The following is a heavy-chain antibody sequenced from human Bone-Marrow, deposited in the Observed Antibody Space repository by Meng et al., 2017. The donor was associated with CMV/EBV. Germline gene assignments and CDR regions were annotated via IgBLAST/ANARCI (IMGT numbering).Heavy chain of an antibody. V-gene: IGHV1-18*01. CDR3: ARGGGEYDFDF. Sequence: ASEKVSCKPAGYTFNSYDINWVRQAPGQGLEWLGWINSLNGDTKYAQKVQGRVSLTTDTHRRTVYVEVRSLTSDDTAVLYCARGGGEYDFDFWGQGTLVTVSS. CDR1: GYTFNSYD. J-gene: IGHJ4*02. D-gene: IGHD2-15*01. CDR2: INSLNGDT.